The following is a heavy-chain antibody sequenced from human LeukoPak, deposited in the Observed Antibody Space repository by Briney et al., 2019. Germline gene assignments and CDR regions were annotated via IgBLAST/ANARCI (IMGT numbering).Heavy chain of an antibody. Sequence: PGGSLRLSCAASGFTFSSYSMNWARQAPGKGLEWVSSISSSSSYIYYADSVKGRFTISRDNAKNSLYLQMNSLRAEDTAVYYCARRRPAYLSDSSGFYFWGQGTLVTVSS. CDR3: ARRRPAYLSDSSGFYF. D-gene: IGHD3-22*01. V-gene: IGHV3-21*01. J-gene: IGHJ4*02. CDR1: GFTFSSYS. CDR2: ISSSSSYI.